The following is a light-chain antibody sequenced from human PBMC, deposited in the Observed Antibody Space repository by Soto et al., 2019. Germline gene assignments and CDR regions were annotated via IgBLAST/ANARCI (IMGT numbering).Light chain of an antibody. Sequence: IVLTQSPGTLSLSPGERATLSCRASQSVTSSYLAWYQQKPGQAPRLLIYGASSRATGIPDRFSGSGSGTDFTLTISRLEPEDFAVYYCQQYDSSLSWTFGQGTKVDTK. CDR1: QSVTSSY. CDR3: QQYDSSLSWT. CDR2: GAS. J-gene: IGKJ1*01. V-gene: IGKV3-20*01.